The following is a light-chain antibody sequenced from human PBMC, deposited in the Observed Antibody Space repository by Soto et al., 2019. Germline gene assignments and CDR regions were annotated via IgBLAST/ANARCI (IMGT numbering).Light chain of an antibody. CDR2: DVS. J-gene: IGKJ4*01. V-gene: IGKV3-11*01. Sequence: EIVLTQSPATLSLSPGDRATLSCRTSQRVSSYLVWYQQKPGQAPRLLISDVSSRATDIPGRFRGDGSGTEFTLTISSLEPEDFAVYYCQQRFNWPLTFGGGTRVEMK. CDR1: QRVSSY. CDR3: QQRFNWPLT.